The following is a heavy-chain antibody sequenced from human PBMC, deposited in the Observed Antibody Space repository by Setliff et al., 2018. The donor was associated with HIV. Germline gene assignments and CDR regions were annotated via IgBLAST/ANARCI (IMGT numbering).Heavy chain of an antibody. Sequence: ASVKVSCKISGYTLTELSIHWVRQAPGKGLEWMENFDPEDGETFYAQKFQGRLTMTEDTSTDTAYVELSSLRSDDTAMYYCATDPGYSSTWYSESFQHWCQGTVVTVSS. CDR2: FDPEDGET. V-gene: IGHV1-24*01. D-gene: IGHD6-13*01. CDR3: ATDPGYSSTWYSESFQH. CDR1: GYTLTELS. J-gene: IGHJ1*01.